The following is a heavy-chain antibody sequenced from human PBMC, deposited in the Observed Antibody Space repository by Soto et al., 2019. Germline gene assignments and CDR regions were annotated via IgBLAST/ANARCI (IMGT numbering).Heavy chain of an antibody. J-gene: IGHJ4*02. V-gene: IGHV4-34*01. D-gene: IGHD3-9*01. CDR3: ARGDLTRDF. Sequence: SETLSLTCAVYGGSFSGYYWSWIRQPPGKGLEWIGEINHSGSTNYNPSLKSRVTISVDTSKNQFSLKLSSVTAADTAVYYCARGDLTRDFWGQGTLVTVSS. CDR1: GGSFSGYY. CDR2: INHSGST.